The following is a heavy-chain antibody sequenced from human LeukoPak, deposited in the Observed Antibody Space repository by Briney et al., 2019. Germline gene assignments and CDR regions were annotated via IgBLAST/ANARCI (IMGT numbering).Heavy chain of an antibody. CDR1: GFTFSAYA. CDR3: ANTKWELPNLDY. Sequence: TGGSLRLSCAASGFTFSAYAMTWVRQAPGEGLEWVSAISAGAGSTSYADSVKGRFTISRDNSNSTLYLQMNSLRAQDTAIYFCANTKWELPNLDYWGQGTLVTVSS. CDR2: ISAGAGST. V-gene: IGHV3-23*01. J-gene: IGHJ4*02. D-gene: IGHD1-26*01.